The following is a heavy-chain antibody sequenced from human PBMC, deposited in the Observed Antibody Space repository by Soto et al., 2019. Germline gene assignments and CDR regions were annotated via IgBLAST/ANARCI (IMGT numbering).Heavy chain of an antibody. CDR1: GGSISSSSW. CDR2: LYHTGTT. CDR3: ARGRESRGVAY. J-gene: IGHJ4*02. D-gene: IGHD3-16*01. Sequence: QVDLQESGPGLVKPSETLSVTCAVSGGSISSSSWWTWVRQPPGKGLEWIGELYHTGTTNYNPSLKSRLTISIDKAKNQCSRNLSSVTAADTAVYYCARGRESRGVAYWGQGTLVTVSS. V-gene: IGHV4-4*02.